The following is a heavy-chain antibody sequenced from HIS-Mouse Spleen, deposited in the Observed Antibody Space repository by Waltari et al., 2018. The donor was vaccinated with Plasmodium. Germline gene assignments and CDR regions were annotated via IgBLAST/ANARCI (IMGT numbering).Heavy chain of an antibody. D-gene: IGHD1-20*01. CDR3: ARADITGTFGY. J-gene: IGHJ4*02. CDR1: GFTFSSYS. CDR2: RINSSSYI. Sequence: EVQLVESGGGLVKPGGSLRLSCAASGFTFSSYSMNWVSQAPGRGREWVLSRINSSSYIYYADSVKGRLTIPRDNAKNSLYLQMNSLRAEDTAVYYCARADITGTFGYWGQGSLVTVSS. V-gene: IGHV3-21*01.